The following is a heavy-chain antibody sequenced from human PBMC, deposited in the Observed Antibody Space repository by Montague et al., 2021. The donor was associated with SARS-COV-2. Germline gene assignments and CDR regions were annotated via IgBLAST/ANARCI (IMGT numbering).Heavy chain of an antibody. V-gene: IGHV3-30*04. CDR3: WSDEGGVAGGD. Sequence: SLRLSCAASGFPFSLFTMHWVRQAPGKGPEWVAVIFSYGQKKFYADSVKGRLTISRDNPTNPLSLQLDSLTADDTAVYYCWSDEGGVAGGDWGQGTLVTVSS. CDR2: IFSYGQKK. J-gene: IGHJ4*02. D-gene: IGHD6-19*01. CDR1: GFPFSLFT.